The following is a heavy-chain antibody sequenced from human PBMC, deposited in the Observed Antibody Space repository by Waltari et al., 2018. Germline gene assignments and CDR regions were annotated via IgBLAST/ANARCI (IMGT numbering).Heavy chain of an antibody. CDR3: ARGDTASLDL. J-gene: IGHJ5*02. D-gene: IGHD5-18*01. Sequence: EVQLVESGGRLIPPGGSLRLSCAASGFTVTSYYMTWVRQAPGRGLEGVSVIDSAVTTYYADSVKGRFTISRDNFENTLYLQMNSLRDEDTAMYYCARGDTASLDLWGKGTLVTVSS. CDR2: IDSAVTT. V-gene: IGHV3-53*01. CDR1: GFTVTSYY.